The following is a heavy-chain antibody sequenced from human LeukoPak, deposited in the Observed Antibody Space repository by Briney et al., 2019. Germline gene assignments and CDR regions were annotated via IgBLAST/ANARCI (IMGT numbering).Heavy chain of an antibody. CDR1: GYSISSCYY. Sequence: SETLSLTCTVSGYSISSCYYRGWIRQSPGKGLEWIGSIYNSGSTYYTQSLKSPVTISVDTAKNHFSLKLSSLTAADTAVYYCASCTYQLPYPYAFDIWGQGTMVTVSS. V-gene: IGHV4-38-2*02. CDR2: IYNSGST. J-gene: IGHJ3*02. D-gene: IGHD2-2*01. CDR3: ASCTYQLPYPYAFDI.